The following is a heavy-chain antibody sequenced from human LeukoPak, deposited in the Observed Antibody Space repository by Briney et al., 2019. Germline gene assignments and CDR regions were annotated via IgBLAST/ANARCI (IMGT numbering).Heavy chain of an antibody. Sequence: GASVKVSCKASGYTFTGYYMHWVRQAPGQGLEWMGWIKTNSGGANYAQKFQGRVTMTRDTSVNTDYMELSRLRSDDTAVYYCARDPGPLGPYYDILTGYSPYYYMDVWGKGTTVTISS. D-gene: IGHD3-9*01. CDR1: GYTFTGYY. V-gene: IGHV1-2*02. CDR2: IKTNSGGA. J-gene: IGHJ6*03. CDR3: ARDPGPLGPYYDILTGYSPYYYMDV.